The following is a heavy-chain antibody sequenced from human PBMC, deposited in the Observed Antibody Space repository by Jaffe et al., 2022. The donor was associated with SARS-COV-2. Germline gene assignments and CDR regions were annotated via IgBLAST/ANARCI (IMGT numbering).Heavy chain of an antibody. J-gene: IGHJ6*02. CDR2: IIPIFGTA. Sequence: QVQLVQSGAEVKKPGSSVKVSCKASGGTFSSYAISWVRQAPGQGLEWMGGIIPIFGTANYAQKFQGRVTITADESTSTAYMELSSLRSEDTAVYYCAREQSIAVAGTRYYYYYGMDVWGQGTTVTVSS. CDR3: AREQSIAVAGTRYYYYYGMDV. D-gene: IGHD6-19*01. V-gene: IGHV1-69*01. CDR1: GGTFSSYA.